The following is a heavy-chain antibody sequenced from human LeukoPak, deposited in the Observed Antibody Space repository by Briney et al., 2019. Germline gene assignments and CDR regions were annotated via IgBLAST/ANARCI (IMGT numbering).Heavy chain of an antibody. CDR2: ISSSSTTI. J-gene: IGHJ4*02. CDR1: GFTFSTYS. V-gene: IGHV3-48*02. CDR3: AKTTVSNGWYYFDY. Sequence: GGSLGLSCAAAGFTFSTYSMSWVRQAPGKGLEWVSYISSSSTTIYYADSVKGRFTVSRDNAKNSLYLQMNSLRDEDTAVYYCAKTTVSNGWYYFDYWGQGTLVTVSS. D-gene: IGHD6-19*01.